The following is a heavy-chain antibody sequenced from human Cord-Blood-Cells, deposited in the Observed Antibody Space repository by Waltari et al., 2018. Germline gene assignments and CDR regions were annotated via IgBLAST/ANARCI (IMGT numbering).Heavy chain of an antibody. Sequence: QVQLVQSGAAVKKPGASVQVACKASGYTFNVYYMHWVRQAPGQGIEWMGWINPNSGGTNYAQKFQGRVTMTRDTSISTAYMELSRLRSDDTAVYYCARDLGHWYFDLWGRGTLVTVSS. CDR2: INPNSGGT. CDR1: GYTFNVYY. CDR3: ARDLGHWYFDL. J-gene: IGHJ2*01. V-gene: IGHV1-2*02.